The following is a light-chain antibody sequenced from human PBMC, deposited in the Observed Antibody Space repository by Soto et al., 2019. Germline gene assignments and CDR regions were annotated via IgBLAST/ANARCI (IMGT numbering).Light chain of an antibody. CDR3: QQYYSPPFT. J-gene: IGKJ3*01. CDR2: WAS. CDR1: QSILYSSNNKNY. V-gene: IGKV4-1*01. Sequence: DIVMTQSPDSLAVSLGERATINCKSSQSILYSSNNKNYLAWYQQKPGQPPKLLIYWASTRESRVPDRFSGSGSGTDFTLTISSLQAEDVAVYSCQQYYSPPFTFGPGTKVDIK.